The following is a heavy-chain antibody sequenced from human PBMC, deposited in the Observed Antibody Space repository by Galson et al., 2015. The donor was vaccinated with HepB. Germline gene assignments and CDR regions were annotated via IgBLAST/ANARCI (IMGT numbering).Heavy chain of an antibody. CDR3: ARGSRLRRYDILTGYQIEGGYYFDY. V-gene: IGHV1-69*13. D-gene: IGHD3-9*01. CDR2: IIPIFGAP. CDR1: GGTFKNYA. Sequence: SVKVSCKASGGTFKNYAISWVRQAPGQGLEWMGGIIPIFGAPKYAQDFQGRVTIIADESTNTAYMELSSLRSEDTAVYYCARGSRLRRYDILTGYQIEGGYYFDYWGQGTLVTVSS. J-gene: IGHJ4*02.